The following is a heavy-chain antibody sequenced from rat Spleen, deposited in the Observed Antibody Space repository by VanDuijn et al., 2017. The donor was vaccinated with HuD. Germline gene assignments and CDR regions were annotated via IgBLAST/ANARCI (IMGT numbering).Heavy chain of an antibody. CDR2: INYDGGNT. CDR1: GFTFNDFY. J-gene: IGHJ3*01. Sequence: EVQLVESGGGLVQPGRSLKLSCAASGFTFNDFYMAWVRQAPTRGLEWVASINYDGGNTYYRDSVKGRFTISRDNARSSLYLQMDSLRSEDTATYYCASAGYNWFAYWGQGTLVTVSS. D-gene: IGHD4-3*01. CDR3: ASAGYNWFAY. V-gene: IGHV5-20*01.